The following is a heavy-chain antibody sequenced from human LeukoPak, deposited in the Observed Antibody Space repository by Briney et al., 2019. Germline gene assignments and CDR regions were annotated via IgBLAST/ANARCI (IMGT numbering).Heavy chain of an antibody. J-gene: IGHJ4*02. V-gene: IGHV4-4*07. CDR2: IYTSGST. D-gene: IGHD3-22*01. CDR3: AREYYYDSSGYNAGGFDY. Sequence: PSETLSLTCTVSGGSISSYYWSWIRQPAGKGLEWIGRIYTSGSTNYNPSLKSRVTMSVDTSKNQLSLKLSSVTAADTAVYYCAREYYYDSSGYNAGGFDYWGQGTLVTVSS. CDR1: GGSISSYY.